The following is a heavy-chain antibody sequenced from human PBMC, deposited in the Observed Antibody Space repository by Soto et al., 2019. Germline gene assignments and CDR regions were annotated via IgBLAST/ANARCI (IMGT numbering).Heavy chain of an antibody. D-gene: IGHD3-22*01. Sequence: PSETLSLTCTVSGGSISGSYWSWIRQPPGKGQEWIGCIYYSGSTYYNPSLKSRVTISVDTSKNQFSLKLSSVTAADTAVYYCARHRDSSGYYFLDYWGQGTLVTVSS. CDR3: ARHRDSSGYYFLDY. CDR2: IYYSGST. CDR1: GGSISGSY. J-gene: IGHJ4*02. V-gene: IGHV4-59*04.